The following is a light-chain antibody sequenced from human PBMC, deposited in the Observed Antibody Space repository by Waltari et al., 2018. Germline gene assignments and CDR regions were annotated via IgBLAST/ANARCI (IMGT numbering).Light chain of an antibody. CDR3: QQSYSAPPT. CDR1: QTIGSY. CDR2: AAS. V-gene: IGKV1-39*01. J-gene: IGKJ1*01. Sequence: DIQMTQSPSSLSVSVGASVTLTCRASQTIGSYINWYQQKPGIAPKLLIFAASSLQSGVPSRFSGSGSGTHFTLTISSLQPEDYATYYCQQSYSAPPTFGHGTKVEI.